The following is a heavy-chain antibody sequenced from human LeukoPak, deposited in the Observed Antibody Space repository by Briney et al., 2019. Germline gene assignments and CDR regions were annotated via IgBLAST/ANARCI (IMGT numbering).Heavy chain of an antibody. V-gene: IGHV3-23*01. D-gene: IGHD1-1*01. CDR2: ISGSGGST. CDR3: ARDPLSGNWNDVVLMDV. CDR1: GFTFSSYA. J-gene: IGHJ6*04. Sequence: PGGSLRLSCAASGFTFSSYAMSWVRQAPGKGLEWVSAISGSGGSTYYADSVKGRFTISRDNSKNTLYLQMNSLRAEDTAVYYCARDPLSGNWNDVVLMDVWGKGTTVTVSS.